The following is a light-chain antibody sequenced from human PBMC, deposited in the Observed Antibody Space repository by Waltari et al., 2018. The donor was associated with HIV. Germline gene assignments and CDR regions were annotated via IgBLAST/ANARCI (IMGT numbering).Light chain of an antibody. CDR1: KSVIYSSNNKNY. CDR3: QQYYSTPFT. J-gene: IGKJ3*01. Sequence: DIVMTQSPDSLAVSLCERATINCKSSKSVIYSSNNKNYLSGFQQKPGQPPRLLIYWASTREAGVPDRFSGGGSGTDFTLTISSLQAEDVAVYYCQQYYSTPFTFGPGTRVDIK. V-gene: IGKV4-1*01. CDR2: WAS.